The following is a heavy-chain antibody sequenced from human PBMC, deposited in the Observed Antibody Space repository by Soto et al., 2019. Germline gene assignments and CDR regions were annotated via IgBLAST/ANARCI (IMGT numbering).Heavy chain of an antibody. CDR1: GGSISSSSYY. J-gene: IGHJ4*02. D-gene: IGHD3-10*01. CDR2: IYYSVGT. Sequence: QLQLQESGPGVVKPSETLSLTCTVSGGSISSSSYYWGWIRHPPGKGLEWIGSIYYSVGTYYNPSLRCRVAISVATSKNQFSLRLSSVPAADTAVYYGAGTTYYYGSGSPDYWGQGTLVTV. CDR3: AGTTYYYGSGSPDY. V-gene: IGHV4-39*01.